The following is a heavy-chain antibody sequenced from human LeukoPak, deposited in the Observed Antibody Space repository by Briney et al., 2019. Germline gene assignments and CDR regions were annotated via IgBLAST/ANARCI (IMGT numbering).Heavy chain of an antibody. CDR3: AKETVVVVAATPDAFDI. V-gene: IGHV3-23*01. D-gene: IGHD2-15*01. CDR2: ISGSGGST. CDR1: GFTFSSYA. J-gene: IGHJ3*02. Sequence: PGGSLRLSCAASGFTFSSYAMSWVRQAPGKGLEWVPAISGSGGSTHYADSVKGRFTISRDNSKNTLYLQMNSLRAEDTAVYYCAKETVVVVAATPDAFDIWGQGTMVTVSS.